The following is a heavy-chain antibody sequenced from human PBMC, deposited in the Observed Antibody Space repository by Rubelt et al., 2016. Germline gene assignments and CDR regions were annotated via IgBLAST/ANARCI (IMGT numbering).Heavy chain of an antibody. CDR2: SIPILGIA. V-gene: IGHV1-69*04. J-gene: IGHJ4*02. Sequence: QVQLVQSGAEVKKPGSSVKVSCKASGGTFSSYAISWVRQAPGQGLEWMGRSIPILGIANYAQKFQGRVTITADKSTSTAYMELSSLRSADTAVYYCARAPDTAMGTAFFDYWGQGTLVTVSS. CDR3: ARAPDTAMGTAFFDY. CDR1: GGTFSSYA. D-gene: IGHD5-18*01.